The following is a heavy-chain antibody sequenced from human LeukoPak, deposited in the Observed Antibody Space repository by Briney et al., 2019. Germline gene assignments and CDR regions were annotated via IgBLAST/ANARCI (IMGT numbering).Heavy chain of an antibody. CDR2: IYIGGRT. J-gene: IGHJ4*02. V-gene: IGHV3-53*01. CDR1: GFTVSSNY. D-gene: IGHD3-22*01. CDR3: ARSGYYHRGYYFDY. Sequence: GGSLRLSCAAAGFTVSSNYISWVRQAPREGLEWVSVIYIGGRTYYADSVKGRFTISRDNSKNTLYLQMNSLRAEDTAVYYCARSGYYHRGYYFDYWGQGTLVTVSS.